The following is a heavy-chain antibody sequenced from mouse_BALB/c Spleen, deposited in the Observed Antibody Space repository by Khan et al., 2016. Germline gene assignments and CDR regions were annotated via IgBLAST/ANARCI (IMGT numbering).Heavy chain of an antibody. V-gene: IGHV4-1*02. CDR1: GFDFSRYW. J-gene: IGHJ3*01. Sequence: EVKLLESGGGLVQPGGSLKLSCAASGFDFSRYWMSWVRQAPGKGLEWIGEINPDRSTINYTPSLKDKFIISRDNAKNTRYLQMSKVRSEDTALYYCARLGNYGWFAYWGQGTLVTVSA. CDR3: ARLGNYGWFAY. D-gene: IGHD2-1*01. CDR2: INPDRSTI.